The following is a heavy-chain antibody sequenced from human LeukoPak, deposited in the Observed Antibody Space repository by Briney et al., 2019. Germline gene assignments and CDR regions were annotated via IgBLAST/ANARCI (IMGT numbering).Heavy chain of an antibody. D-gene: IGHD1-14*01. V-gene: IGHV7-4-1*01. J-gene: IGHJ4*02. CDR2: INTNNGNP. CDR3: ATGGGYNLDY. CDR1: GYTFTNYA. Sequence: GASVKVSCKASGYTFTNYAMNWVRQAPGQGLEWMGWINTNNGNPSYAQGITGRFVFSLDTSVSTAYLQIGSLKAEDTAVYYCATGGGYNLDYWGQGTLVTVSS.